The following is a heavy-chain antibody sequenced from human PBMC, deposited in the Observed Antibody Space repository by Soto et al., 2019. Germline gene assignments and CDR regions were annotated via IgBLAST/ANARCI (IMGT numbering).Heavy chain of an antibody. CDR3: AKDLLPVVTPSAVY. CDR1: GFTFSSYA. J-gene: IGHJ4*02. Sequence: EVQLLESGGGLVQPGGSLRLSCAASGFTFSSYAMSWVRQAPGKGLEWVSAISGSGGSTYYADSVKGRFTISRDNSKNTLYLQMNCLRAEDTAVYYCAKDLLPVVTPSAVYWGQGTLVTVSS. V-gene: IGHV3-23*01. CDR2: ISGSGGST. D-gene: IGHD2-21*02.